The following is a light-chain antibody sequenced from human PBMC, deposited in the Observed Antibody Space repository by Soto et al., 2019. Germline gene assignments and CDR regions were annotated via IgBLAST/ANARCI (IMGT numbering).Light chain of an antibody. CDR3: QQRANWPLT. V-gene: IGKV3-11*01. J-gene: IGKJ4*01. CDR2: DAS. CDR1: QSISNN. Sequence: EIVLAQSPATLSLSPGERATLSCRASQSISNNLAWYQQKPGQAPRLLIYDASNRATGIPARISGYGSGTDFTLPISSLEPEDFAVYYCQQRANWPLTFGGGTKVEIK.